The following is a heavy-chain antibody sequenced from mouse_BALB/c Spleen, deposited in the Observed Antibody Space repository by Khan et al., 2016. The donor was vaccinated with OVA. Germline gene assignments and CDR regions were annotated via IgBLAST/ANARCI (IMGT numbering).Heavy chain of an antibody. CDR2: IDPANDNS. J-gene: IGHJ2*01. CDR1: GFNIKDTH. Sequence: VQLQQSGAELVKPGASVKLSCTASGFNIKDTHMHWVKQRPEQGLEWIGRIDPANDNSKYDPRFQGKATITADTSSNTAYLHLSSLTSADTAVYYCAPAGTGDYFDYWGQGTTLTVSS. D-gene: IGHD4-1*01. V-gene: IGHV14-3*02. CDR3: APAGTGDYFDY.